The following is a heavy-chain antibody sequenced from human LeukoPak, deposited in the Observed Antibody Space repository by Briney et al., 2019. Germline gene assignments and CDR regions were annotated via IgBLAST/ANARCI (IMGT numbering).Heavy chain of an antibody. Sequence: GGSLRLSCAASGFTFSSYSMNWVRQAPGKGLEWVSSISSGSSYIYYADSVKGRFTISRDNAKNSLYLQMNSLRAEDTAVYYCARVAEMATTTNYYYYYGMDVWGQGTTVTVSS. CDR2: ISSGSSYI. V-gene: IGHV3-21*01. CDR1: GFTFSSYS. J-gene: IGHJ6*02. D-gene: IGHD5-24*01. CDR3: ARVAEMATTTNYYYYYGMDV.